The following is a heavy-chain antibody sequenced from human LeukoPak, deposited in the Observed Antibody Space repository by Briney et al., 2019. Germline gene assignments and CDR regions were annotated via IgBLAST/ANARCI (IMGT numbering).Heavy chain of an antibody. CDR3: ASPDYDFWSGYG. J-gene: IGHJ4*02. CDR2: INPDSGGT. D-gene: IGHD3-3*01. V-gene: IGHV1-2*02. CDR1: GYTFTGYY. Sequence: ASVKVSCKASGYTFTGYYMHWVRQAPGQGLEWMGWINPDSGGTNYAQKFQGRVTMTRDTSISTAYMELSRLRSDDTAVYYCASPDYDFWSGYGWGQGTLVTVSS.